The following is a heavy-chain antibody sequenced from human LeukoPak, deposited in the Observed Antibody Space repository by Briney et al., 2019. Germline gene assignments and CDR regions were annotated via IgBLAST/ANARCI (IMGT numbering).Heavy chain of an antibody. CDR1: GGSISSGDYY. CDR2: IYYSGST. J-gene: IGHJ4*02. V-gene: IGHV4-30-4*08. CDR3: ARENDDILTGTN. Sequence: SQTLSLTCTVSGGSISSGDYYWSWIRQPPGKGLEWIGYIYYSGSTYYNPSLKSRVTISVDTSKNQFSLKLSSVTAADTAVYYCARENDDILTGTNWGQGTLVTVSS. D-gene: IGHD3-9*01.